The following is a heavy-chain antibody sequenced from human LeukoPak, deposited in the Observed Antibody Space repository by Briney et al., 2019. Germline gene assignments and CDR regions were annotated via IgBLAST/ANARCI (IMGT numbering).Heavy chain of an antibody. CDR1: GFAFSSYA. Sequence: GGSLRLSCAASGFAFSSYAMHWVRQAPGKGLEWVAVISYDGSNKYYADSVKGRFTISRDNSKNTLYLQMNSLRAEDTAVYYCARGIVVVVAANDLIDYWGQGTLVTVSS. J-gene: IGHJ4*02. CDR2: ISYDGSNK. V-gene: IGHV3-30*04. CDR3: ARGIVVVVAANDLIDY. D-gene: IGHD2-15*01.